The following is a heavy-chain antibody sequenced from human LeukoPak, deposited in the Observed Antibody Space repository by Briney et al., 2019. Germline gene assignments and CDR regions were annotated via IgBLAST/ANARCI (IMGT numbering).Heavy chain of an antibody. CDR3: ARDELWFGELSYFDY. V-gene: IGHV1-2*02. J-gene: IGHJ4*02. D-gene: IGHD3-10*01. CDR1: RYTFTDYY. Sequence: ASVKVSCKASRYTFTDYYMHWVRQAPGQGLEWMGWINPNSGDTNYAQKFQGRVTMTRDTSISTAYMELSRLTSDDTAVYYCARDELWFGELSYFDYWGQGTLVTVSS. CDR2: INPNSGDT.